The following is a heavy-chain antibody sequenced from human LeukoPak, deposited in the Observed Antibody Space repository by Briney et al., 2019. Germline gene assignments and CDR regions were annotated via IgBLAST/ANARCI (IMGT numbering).Heavy chain of an antibody. CDR3: ARRTIVVVPAAPDDAFDI. D-gene: IGHD2-2*01. CDR2: IWYDGSNK. J-gene: IGHJ3*02. Sequence: GGSLRLSCAASGFTLSSYGMHWVRQAPGKGLERVAVIWYDGSNKYYADSVKGRFTISRDNSKNTLYLQMNSLRAEDTAVYYCARRTIVVVPAAPDDAFDICGQGTMVTVSS. V-gene: IGHV3-33*01. CDR1: GFTLSSYG.